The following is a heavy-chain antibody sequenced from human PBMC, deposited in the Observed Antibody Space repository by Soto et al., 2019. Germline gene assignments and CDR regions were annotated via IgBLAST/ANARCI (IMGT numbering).Heavy chain of an antibody. V-gene: IGHV5-10-1*04. D-gene: IGHD6-6*01. J-gene: IGHJ1*01. Sequence: PWESLKISCKGSGYSFTSYWISWVCQMPGKGLEWMRRIDPSGSYTNYSPSFQGQVTISADKSISTAYLQWTSLKASDTAIYYCSKFKYSTSVRYLQHWGQGPPVTVSS. CDR1: GYSFTSYW. CDR3: SKFKYSTSVRYLQH. CDR2: IDPSGSYT.